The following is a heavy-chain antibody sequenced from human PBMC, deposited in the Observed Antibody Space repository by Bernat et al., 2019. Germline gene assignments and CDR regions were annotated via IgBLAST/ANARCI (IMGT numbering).Heavy chain of an antibody. D-gene: IGHD2-2*01. CDR3: AGTPTVPAAMVGAFDI. Sequence: QVQLQESGPGLLKPSQPLSLTCTFPGGPISMGGYYWSWIRQHPGKGLEWMGSIYSSGSTYYNPSLKSRVTISVDTSKNQFSLKLSSVTAADTAVYYCAGTPTVPAAMVGAFDIWGQGTMVTVSS. CDR1: GGPISMGGYY. V-gene: IGHV4-31*03. CDR2: IYSSGST. J-gene: IGHJ3*02.